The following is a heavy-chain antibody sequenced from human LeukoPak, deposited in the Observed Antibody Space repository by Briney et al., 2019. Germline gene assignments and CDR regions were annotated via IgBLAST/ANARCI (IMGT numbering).Heavy chain of an antibody. Sequence: GGSLRLSCAASGFTFSSYAMSWVRQALGKGLEWVSAISGSGGSTYYADSVKGRFTISRDNSKNTLYLQMNSLRAEDTAVYYCARVQLVGKQWLPLDYWGQGTLVTVSS. CDR2: ISGSGGST. V-gene: IGHV3-23*01. CDR3: ARVQLVGKQWLPLDY. J-gene: IGHJ4*02. CDR1: GFTFSSYA. D-gene: IGHD6-19*01.